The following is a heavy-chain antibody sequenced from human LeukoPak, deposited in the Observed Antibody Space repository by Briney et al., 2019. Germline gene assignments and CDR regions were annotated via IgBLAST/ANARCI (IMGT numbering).Heavy chain of an antibody. CDR2: ISSSSSYI. V-gene: IGHV3-21*01. D-gene: IGHD3-22*01. Sequence: GGSLRLSCAASGFTFGSYSMNWVRQAPAKGLDWVSSISSSSSYIYYADSVKGRFTISRDTAKNSLYLQMNRLRAEDTAVYYCARDVEIAYYYDSSGYYYFDYWGQGTLVTVSS. J-gene: IGHJ4*02. CDR1: GFTFGSYS. CDR3: ARDVEIAYYYDSSGYYYFDY.